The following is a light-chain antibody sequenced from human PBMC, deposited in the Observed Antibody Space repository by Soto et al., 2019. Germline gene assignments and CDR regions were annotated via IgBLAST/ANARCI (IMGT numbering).Light chain of an antibody. CDR1: QSISSW. CDR3: QQYNSYSRT. V-gene: IGKV1-5*03. CDR2: KAS. Sequence: DIQMSQSTSTLSASVGDRVTITCRASQSISSWLAWYQQQPGKAPKLLIYKASSLESGVPSRFSGSGSGTEFTLTISSLQPDDFATYYCQQYNSYSRTFGQGTKVDIK. J-gene: IGKJ1*01.